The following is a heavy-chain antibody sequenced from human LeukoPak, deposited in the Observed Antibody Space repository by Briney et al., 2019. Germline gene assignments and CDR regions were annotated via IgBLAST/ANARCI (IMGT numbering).Heavy chain of an antibody. J-gene: IGHJ3*02. CDR2: IYYSGST. Sequence: SQTLSLTCADSGGSISSGDYYWSWIRQPPGRGLEWIGYIYYSGSTYYNPSLKSRVTISVDTSKNQFSLKLSSVTAADTAVYYCATSYGDYAAAFDIWGQGTMVTVSS. CDR1: GGSISSGDYY. CDR3: ATSYGDYAAAFDI. D-gene: IGHD4-17*01. V-gene: IGHV4-30-4*01.